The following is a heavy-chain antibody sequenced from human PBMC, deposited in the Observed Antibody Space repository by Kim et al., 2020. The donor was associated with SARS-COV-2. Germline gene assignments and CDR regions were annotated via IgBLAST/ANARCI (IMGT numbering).Heavy chain of an antibody. D-gene: IGHD6-13*01. J-gene: IGHJ4*02. CDR2: IIPILGIA. Sequence: SVKVSCKASGGTFSSYAISWVRQAPGQGLEWMGRIIPILGIANYAQKFQGRVTITADKSTSTAYMELSSLRSEDTAVYYCAGVSIAAAGYYFDYWGQGTLVTVSS. CDR1: GGTFSSYA. V-gene: IGHV1-69*04. CDR3: AGVSIAAAGYYFDY.